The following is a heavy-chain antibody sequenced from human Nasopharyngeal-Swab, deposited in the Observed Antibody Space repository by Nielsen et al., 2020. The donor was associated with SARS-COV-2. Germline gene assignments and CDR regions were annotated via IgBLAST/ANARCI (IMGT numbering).Heavy chain of an antibody. Sequence: GASLKISCTVSGGSISSSSYYWGWIRQAPGKGLEWVSYISSSSSYTNYADSVKGRFTISRDNAKNSLYLQMNSLRAEDTAVYYCARGVMVQGVNGYYYGMDVWGQGTTVTVSS. CDR3: ARGVMVQGVNGYYYGMDV. CDR1: GGSISSSSYY. D-gene: IGHD3-10*01. J-gene: IGHJ6*02. V-gene: IGHV3-11*06. CDR2: ISSSSSYT.